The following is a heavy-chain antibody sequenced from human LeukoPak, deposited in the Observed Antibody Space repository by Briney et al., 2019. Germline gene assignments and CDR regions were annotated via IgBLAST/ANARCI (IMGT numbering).Heavy chain of an antibody. V-gene: IGHV3-30-3*01. J-gene: IGHJ6*02. D-gene: IGHD2-15*01. CDR3: ARDDLLLPIYYYYGIDV. CDR1: GFTFSSYA. CDR2: ISYDGSNK. Sequence: PGGSLRLSCAASGFTFSSYAMHWVRQAPGKGLEWVAVISYDGSNKYYADSVKGRFTISRDNSKNTLYLQMNSLRAEDTAVYYCARDDLLLPIYYYYGIDVWGQGTTVTVSS.